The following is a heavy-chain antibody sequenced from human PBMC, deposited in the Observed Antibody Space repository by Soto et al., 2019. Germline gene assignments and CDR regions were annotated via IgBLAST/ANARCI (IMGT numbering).Heavy chain of an antibody. CDR1: GYTFTSYG. J-gene: IGHJ6*02. D-gene: IGHD2-15*01. CDR3: ARDIVVVVAATQGDYYSGMDV. CDR2: ISAYNGNT. V-gene: IGHV1-18*01. Sequence: ASVKVSCKASGYTFTSYGISWVRQAPGQGLEWMGWISAYNGNTNYAQKLQGRVTMTTDTSTSTAYMELRSLRSDDTAVYYCARDIVVVVAATQGDYYSGMDVWGQGTTVTVSS.